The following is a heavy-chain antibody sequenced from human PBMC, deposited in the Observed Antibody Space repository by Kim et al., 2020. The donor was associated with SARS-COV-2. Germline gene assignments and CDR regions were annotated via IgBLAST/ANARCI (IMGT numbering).Heavy chain of an antibody. Sequence: YSPGTVKGRFTTPQDNAKTSLYLQMNSLRAEETAVYYCARDNPLTAWFDYWGQGTLVTVSS. J-gene: IGHJ4*02. D-gene: IGHD5-18*01. V-gene: IGHV3-48*01. CDR3: ARDNPLTAWFDY.